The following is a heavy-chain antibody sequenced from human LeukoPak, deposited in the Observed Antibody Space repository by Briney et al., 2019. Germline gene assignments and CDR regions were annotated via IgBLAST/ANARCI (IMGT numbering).Heavy chain of an antibody. J-gene: IGHJ4*02. CDR3: ARELSQIVWGGLDY. Sequence: LSGGSLRLSCAASGFIFSHYGMHWVRQAPGKGLEWVAVIQNDASTENFADSVKGRFTISRDNSKNTVFLQMNSLRVEDTAVYYCARELSQIVWGGLDYGGQGTLVSVSS. CDR1: GFIFSHYG. V-gene: IGHV3-33*05. CDR2: IQNDASTE. D-gene: IGHD2-21*01.